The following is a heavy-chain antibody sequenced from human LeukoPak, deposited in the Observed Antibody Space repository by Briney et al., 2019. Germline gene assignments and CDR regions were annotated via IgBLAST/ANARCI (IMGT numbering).Heavy chain of an antibody. Sequence: PGGSLRLSCAASGFTFSSYWMTWVRQAPGKGLEWVANIKHDGSEINYVDSVKGRFTISRDNAKNSVYLQMNSLRGEDTAVYYCARGYCRSTNCYKNWFDPWGQGTLVTVSS. J-gene: IGHJ5*02. CDR1: GFTFSSYW. CDR2: IKHDGSEI. D-gene: IGHD2-2*02. V-gene: IGHV3-7*04. CDR3: ARGYCRSTNCYKNWFDP.